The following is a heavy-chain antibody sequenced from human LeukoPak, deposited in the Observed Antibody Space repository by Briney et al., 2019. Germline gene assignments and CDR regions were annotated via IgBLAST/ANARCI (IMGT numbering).Heavy chain of an antibody. CDR3: AKSGYYGSGSWYY. D-gene: IGHD3-10*01. J-gene: IGHJ4*02. CDR2: ISGSGGST. CDR1: GFTFSSYA. Sequence: GGSLRLSCAASGFTFSSYAMSWVRQAPGKGLEWVSGISGSGGSTYYADSVKGRVTISRDNSKNTLYLQMNSLRAEDTAVYYCAKSGYYGSGSWYYWGQGTLVTVSS. V-gene: IGHV3-23*01.